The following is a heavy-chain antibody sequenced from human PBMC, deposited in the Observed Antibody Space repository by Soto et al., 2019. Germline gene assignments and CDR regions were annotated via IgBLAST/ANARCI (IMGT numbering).Heavy chain of an antibody. CDR1: GAALNSGHYY. D-gene: IGHD2-21*01. J-gene: IGHJ5*02. CDR3: ARLRIATNNYKWFDP. CDR2: IYVTGAV. Sequence: SETLSLTCSVSGAALNSGHYYCSWIGQVPGKGLEWIGHIYVTGAVHSNPPLRDRITISQDTSERQFSLNLRLVTAADTAVYYCARLRIATNNYKWFDPWGQGTLVTVSS. V-gene: IGHV4-31*03.